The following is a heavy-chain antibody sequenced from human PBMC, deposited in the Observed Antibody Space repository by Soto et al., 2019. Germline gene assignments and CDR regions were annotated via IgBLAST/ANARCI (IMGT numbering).Heavy chain of an antibody. V-gene: IGHV3-23*01. CDR2: ISGSGGGT. CDR1: GYPFSSFD. J-gene: IGHJ4*02. CDR3: AHRTGFDY. Sequence: EVQLWESGGALVQPGGSLRLSCAVSGYPFSSFDMSWVRQAPGKGLEWVSTISGSGGGTNYADSVKGRFTISRDISTYTVYLQMNSLRAEDTAVYYCAHRTGFDYWGQGALVTVSS.